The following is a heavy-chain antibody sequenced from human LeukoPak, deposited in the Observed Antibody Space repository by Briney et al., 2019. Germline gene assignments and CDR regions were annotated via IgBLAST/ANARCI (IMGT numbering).Heavy chain of an antibody. V-gene: IGHV3-30*12. J-gene: IGHJ2*01. D-gene: IGHD6-13*01. CDR2: IFYDGTNN. CDR1: GFTFSRYG. Sequence: GGSLRLSCAASGFTFSRYGMNWVGQAPGKGRERGAVIFYDGTNNYYADSVNVRFTISRDNSKNTLFLQMISLIAEDTAVYYCARDLGAAGYWYFYLWGRGTLVTVSS. CDR3: ARDLGAAGYWYFYL.